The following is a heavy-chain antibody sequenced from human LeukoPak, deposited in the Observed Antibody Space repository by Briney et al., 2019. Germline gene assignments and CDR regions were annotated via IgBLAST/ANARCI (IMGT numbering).Heavy chain of an antibody. V-gene: IGHV1-69*04. CDR3: AAIVGATRATGLFDY. D-gene: IGHD1-26*01. CDR1: GGTFSSYA. Sequence: SVKVSCKASGGTFSSYAISWVRQAPGQGLEWMGRIIPILGIANYAQKFQGRITITADKSTSTAYMELSSLRSEDTAVYYCAAIVGATRATGLFDYWGQGTLVTVSS. J-gene: IGHJ4*02. CDR2: IIPILGIA.